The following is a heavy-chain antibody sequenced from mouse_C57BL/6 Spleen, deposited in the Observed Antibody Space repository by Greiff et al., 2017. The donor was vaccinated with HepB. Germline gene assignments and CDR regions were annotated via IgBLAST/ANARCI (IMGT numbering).Heavy chain of an antibody. CDR2: IDPSDSET. V-gene: IGHV1-52*01. CDR3: ASIYYYGSSFAY. D-gene: IGHD1-1*01. CDR1: GYTFTSYW. J-gene: IGHJ3*01. Sequence: QVQLQQPGAELVRPGSSVKLSCKASGYTFTSYWMHWVKQRPIQGLEWIGNIDPSDSETHYNQKFKDKATLTVDKSSSTAYMQLSSLTSEDSAVYYCASIYYYGSSFAYWGQGTLVTVSA.